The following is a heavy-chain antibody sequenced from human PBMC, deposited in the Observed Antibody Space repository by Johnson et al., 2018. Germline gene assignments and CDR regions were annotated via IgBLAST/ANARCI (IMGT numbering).Heavy chain of an antibody. CDR1: GFTFSSYG. CDR2: ISYDGSNK. D-gene: IGHD3-16*01. Sequence: QVQLVQSGGGVVQPGRSLRLSCAASGFTFSSYGMHWVRQAPGKGLEWVAVISYDGSNKYYADSVKGRFTISRDNSKNTLYLQMNSLRAEDTAVYYCAKGGGGRLNYYYYGMDVWGQGTTVTVSS. J-gene: IGHJ6*02. CDR3: AKGGGGRLNYYYYGMDV. V-gene: IGHV3-30*18.